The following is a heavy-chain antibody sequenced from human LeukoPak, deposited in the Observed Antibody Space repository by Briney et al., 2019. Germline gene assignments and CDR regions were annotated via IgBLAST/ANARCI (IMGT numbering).Heavy chain of an antibody. CDR3: ARDGSIAAAGTRGMDV. D-gene: IGHD6-13*01. CDR2: ISGFNGNT. J-gene: IGHJ6*02. Sequence: ASVKVSCKASGYTFSNYGISWVRQAPGQGLEWMGWISGFNGNTNYGQKVQGRVTMTTDTSTITAYMELRSLRSDDTAVYYCARDGSIAAAGTRGMDVWGQGTTVTVSS. CDR1: GYTFSNYG. V-gene: IGHV1-18*01.